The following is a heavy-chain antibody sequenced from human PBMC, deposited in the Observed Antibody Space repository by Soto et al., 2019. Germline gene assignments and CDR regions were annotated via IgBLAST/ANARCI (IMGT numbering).Heavy chain of an antibody. V-gene: IGHV4-4*02. CDR2: IYHSGST. CDR1: GGSISSSNC. J-gene: IGHJ6*02. CDR3: ARLGSSGWYGYYYYGMDV. D-gene: IGHD6-19*01. Sequence: SETLSLTCAVSGGSISSSNCWSWVRQPPGKGLEWIGEIYHSGSTNYNPSLKSRVTISVDKSKNQFSLKLNSVTAADTAVYYCARLGSSGWYGYYYYGMDVWGQGTTVTVSS.